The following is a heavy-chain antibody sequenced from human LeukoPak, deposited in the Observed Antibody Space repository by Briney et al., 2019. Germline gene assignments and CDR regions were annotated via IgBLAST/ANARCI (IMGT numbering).Heavy chain of an antibody. CDR3: ATIKRGSIFGYFDF. D-gene: IGHD5-18*01. CDR1: GDSISSHY. V-gene: IGHV4-59*11. J-gene: IGHJ4*02. CDR2: LFDSVNT. Sequence: SETLSLTCIVSGDSISSHYWSWIRQPPGKGLEWIAYLFDSVNTKDNPSLQSRLTLSADTSKNQFSLRLSSVTAADTAVYYCATIKRGSIFGYFDFWGQGIKVTVSS.